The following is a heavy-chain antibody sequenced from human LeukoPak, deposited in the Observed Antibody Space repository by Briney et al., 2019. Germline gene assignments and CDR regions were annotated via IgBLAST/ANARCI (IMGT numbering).Heavy chain of an antibody. CDR2: ISGSGGGT. Sequence: PGGSLRLSCAASGFTFSSYAMSWVRQAPGKGLEWVAAISGSGGGTYYADSVKGRPTISRDNSKNTLYLQMNSLRAEDTAVYYCAKDIQYCSGGSCWGQGTLVTVSS. D-gene: IGHD2-15*01. J-gene: IGHJ4*02. V-gene: IGHV3-23*01. CDR1: GFTFSSYA. CDR3: AKDIQYCSGGSC.